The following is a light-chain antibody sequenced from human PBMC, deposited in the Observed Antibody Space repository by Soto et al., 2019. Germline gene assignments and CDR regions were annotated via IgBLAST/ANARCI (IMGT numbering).Light chain of an antibody. CDR2: EDT. J-gene: IGLJ2*01. Sequence: SYVLTQPSSVSVAPGQTARITFGGNNIGFKSVYWYQQRPGQAPVLVVSEDTDRPAGIPERISASNSGNTATLTISGVEGGDEADYYGQVWDSGSDQLVFGGGTKLTVL. CDR3: QVWDSGSDQLV. CDR1: NIGFKS. V-gene: IGLV3-21*02.